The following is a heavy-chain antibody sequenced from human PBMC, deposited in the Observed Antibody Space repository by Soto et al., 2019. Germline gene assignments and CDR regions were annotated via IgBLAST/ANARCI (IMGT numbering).Heavy chain of an antibody. D-gene: IGHD4-17*01. CDR1: GGSINYSY. V-gene: IGHV4-59*01. CDR3: ARVNYGDYYYGMDV. Sequence: SETLSLTCTVSGGSINYSYWTWIRQPPGKGLEWIGYISYTGSANHNASLKSRLTISVDTSKNQFSLKLSSVTAADTALYYCARVNYGDYYYGMDVWGQGTTVTVSS. J-gene: IGHJ6*02. CDR2: ISYTGSA.